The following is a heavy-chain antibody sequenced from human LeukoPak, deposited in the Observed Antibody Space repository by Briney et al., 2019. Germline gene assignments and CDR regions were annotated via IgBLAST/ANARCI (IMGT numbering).Heavy chain of an antibody. CDR1: GGSISSSSYY. Sequence: SETLSLTCTVSGGSISSSSYYWGWIRQPPGKGLEWIGSIYYSGSTYYNPSLKSRVTISVDTSKNQFSLKLSSVTAADTAVYYCARVGYYDFWSGYLQDWGQGTLVTVSS. V-gene: IGHV4-39*07. CDR3: ARVGYYDFWSGYLQD. J-gene: IGHJ4*02. CDR2: IYYSGST. D-gene: IGHD3-3*01.